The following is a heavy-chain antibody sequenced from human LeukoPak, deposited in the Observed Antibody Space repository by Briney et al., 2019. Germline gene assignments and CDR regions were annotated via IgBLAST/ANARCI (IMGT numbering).Heavy chain of an antibody. J-gene: IGHJ4*02. CDR2: IHHSGST. D-gene: IGHD5-24*01. CDR1: GGSISGSSW. CDR3: AREDEDGHFDY. Sequence: SGTLCLTCTVSGGSISGSSWWTWVRQSPGKGLECIGEIHHSGSTNYHPSLKGRLTMSIDKSKNQFSLRLTSVTAADTAVYYCAREDEDGHFDYWGQGTLVTVSS. V-gene: IGHV4-4*02.